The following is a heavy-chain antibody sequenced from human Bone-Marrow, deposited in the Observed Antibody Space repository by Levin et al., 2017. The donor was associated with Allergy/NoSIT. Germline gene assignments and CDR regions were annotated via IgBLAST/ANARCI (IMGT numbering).Heavy chain of an antibody. CDR1: GGPIGSYY. D-gene: IGHD3-3*01. J-gene: IGHJ4*02. CDR3: ARGQRTYDFWSAFDS. V-gene: IGHV4-59*01. CDR2: ISYSGST. Sequence: KASETLSLTCTVSGGPIGSYYWNWVRQPPGKGLEWLGFISYSGSTSYNPSLESRVTISIDTSKSQFSLRLRSVTAADTAIYSCARGQRTYDFWSAFDSWGQGALVTVSS.